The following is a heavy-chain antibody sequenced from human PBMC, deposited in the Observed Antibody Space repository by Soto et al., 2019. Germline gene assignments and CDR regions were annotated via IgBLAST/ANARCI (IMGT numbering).Heavy chain of an antibody. V-gene: IGHV3-23*01. CDR1: DFPLRPYG. CDR2: ITGTGGDT. J-gene: IGHJ6*02. CDR3: ARIRGYWYGLDV. Sequence: EVQLLESGGGLVQPGGSRRLSVPASDFPLRPYGLIWSGQAPGKGLEWSSSITGTGGDTYYADSVKGRFTSSRDNSNNMLYLQMNSLRVEDTAVYYCARIRGYWYGLDVWGQGTTITVSS.